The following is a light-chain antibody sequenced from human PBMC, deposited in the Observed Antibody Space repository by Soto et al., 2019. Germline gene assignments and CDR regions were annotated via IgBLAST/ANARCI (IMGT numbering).Light chain of an antibody. CDR1: QSGSNW. CDR3: QQYNTYLT. J-gene: IGKJ1*01. CDR2: KAS. V-gene: IGKV1-5*03. Sequence: DIQMTQSPSTLSSSVGDRVTITCRSIQSGSNWLAWHQQKPRKANNLLIYKASMLKNGVPSRFSGSGSGTEFTLTISSLQPDDFATYYCQQYNTYLTFGQGTKVDIK.